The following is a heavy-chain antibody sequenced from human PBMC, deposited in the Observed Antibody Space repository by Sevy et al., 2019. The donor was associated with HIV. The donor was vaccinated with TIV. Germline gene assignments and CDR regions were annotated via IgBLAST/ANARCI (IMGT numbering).Heavy chain of an antibody. Sequence: GGSLRLSCAASGFTVSSNHMSWVRQAPGKGLGWVSAIYSGGSTSYADSVKGRFTISSDNSKNTQYLQMHSLRAEDTAVHYCARASSTYGRGSMDVWGQGTTVTVSS. J-gene: IGHJ6*02. CDR2: IYSGGST. V-gene: IGHV3-53*01. CDR3: ARASSTYGRGSMDV. D-gene: IGHD4-17*01. CDR1: GFTVSSNH.